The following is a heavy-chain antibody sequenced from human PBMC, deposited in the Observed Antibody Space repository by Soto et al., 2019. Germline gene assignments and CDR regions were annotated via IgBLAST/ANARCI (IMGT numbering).Heavy chain of an antibody. CDR1: GGSFSGYY. Sequence: QVQLQQWGAGLLKPSETLSLTCAVYGGSFSGYYWSWIRQPPGKGLEWIGEINHSGSTNYNPSLKSRVTISVDTSKNQFSLKLSSVTAADTAVYYCASGYDSPYYYYGMDVWGQGTTVTVSS. V-gene: IGHV4-34*01. CDR3: ASGYDSPYYYYGMDV. J-gene: IGHJ6*02. CDR2: INHSGST. D-gene: IGHD5-12*01.